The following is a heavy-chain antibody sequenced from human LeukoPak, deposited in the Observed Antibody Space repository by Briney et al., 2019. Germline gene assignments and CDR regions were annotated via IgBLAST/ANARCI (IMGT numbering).Heavy chain of an antibody. V-gene: IGHV3-74*01. CDR2: IKSDGDT. CDR3: ARDVRVGDPFDS. J-gene: IGHJ4*02. D-gene: IGHD4-17*01. Sequence: GGSLRLSCAASGFTFSNYWMHWVHQDPGKGLVWVSRIKSDGDTSYADSVKGRFTISRDNSKNTLYLQMNSLRAEDTAVYYCARDVRVGDPFDSWGQGTLVTVSS. CDR1: GFTFSNYW.